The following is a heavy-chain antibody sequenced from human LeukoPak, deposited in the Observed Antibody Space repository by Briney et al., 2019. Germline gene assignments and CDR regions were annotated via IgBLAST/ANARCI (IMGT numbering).Heavy chain of an antibody. V-gene: IGHV1-8*01. CDR1: GYSFSSYD. CDR3: ARFRRYGFWSGYFYFDY. CDR2: MSPNSGHT. J-gene: IGHJ4*02. D-gene: IGHD3-3*01. Sequence: ASVKVSCKTSGYSFSSYDLNWVRQATGQGLEWMGWMSPNSGHTGYAQKFQGRVTMTRNTSISTAYMELSSLRSEDTAVYYCARFRRYGFWSGYFYFDYWGQGTLVTVSS.